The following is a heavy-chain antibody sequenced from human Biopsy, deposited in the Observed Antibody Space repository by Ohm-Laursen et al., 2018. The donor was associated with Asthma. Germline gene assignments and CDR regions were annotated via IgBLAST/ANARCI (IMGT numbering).Heavy chain of an antibody. J-gene: IGHJ6*02. V-gene: IGHV4-34*01. CDR1: PGSFSGFF. Sequence: TLSLTCYVYPGSFSGFFWTWIRQSPGKGLEWIGETNERGVTNNNPSLKSRVIISIDTNWNRGSLKLNSVTAADTAVYYCSRGPELDVWGQGTTVTVSS. CDR3: SRGPELDV. CDR2: TNERGVT.